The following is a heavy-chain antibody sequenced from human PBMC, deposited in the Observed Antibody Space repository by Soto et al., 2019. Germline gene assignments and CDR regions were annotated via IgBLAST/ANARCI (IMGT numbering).Heavy chain of an antibody. CDR1: GFTFSGSA. Sequence: GGSLRLSCAASGFTFSGSAMHWVRQASGKGLEWVGRIRSKANSYATAYAASVKGRFTISRDDSKNTAYLQMNSLKTEDTAVYYCTTRITMIVVVIVAFDIWGQGTMVTVSS. V-gene: IGHV3-73*01. J-gene: IGHJ3*02. CDR3: TTRITMIVVVIVAFDI. D-gene: IGHD3-22*01. CDR2: IRSKANSYAT.